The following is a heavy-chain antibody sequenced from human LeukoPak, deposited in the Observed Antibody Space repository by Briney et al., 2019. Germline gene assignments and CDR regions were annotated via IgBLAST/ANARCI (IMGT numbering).Heavy chain of an antibody. CDR3: ARDFFPTPPYCGGDCYSGSAFDI. J-gene: IGHJ3*02. CDR1: GGTFSSYA. D-gene: IGHD2-21*02. CDR2: IIPIFGTA. Sequence: GASVTVSCKASGGTFSSYAISWVRQAPGQGLEWMGGIIPIFGTANYAQKFQGRVTITADESTSTAYMELSSLRSEDTAVYYCARDFFPTPPYCGGDCYSGSAFDIWGQGTMVTVSS. V-gene: IGHV1-69*13.